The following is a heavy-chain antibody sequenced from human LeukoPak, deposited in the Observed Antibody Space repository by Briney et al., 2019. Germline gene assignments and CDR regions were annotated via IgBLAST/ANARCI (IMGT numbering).Heavy chain of an antibody. CDR1: GVSFSGYY. V-gene: IGHV4-34*01. Sequence: SETLSLTCAVYGVSFSGYYWSWIRQPPGKGLEWIGEINHSGSTNYNPSLKSRVTISVDTSKNQFSLKLSSVTAADTAVYYCARVQWLPYIDYWGQGTLVTVSS. J-gene: IGHJ4*02. CDR2: INHSGST. CDR3: ARVQWLPYIDY. D-gene: IGHD5-12*01.